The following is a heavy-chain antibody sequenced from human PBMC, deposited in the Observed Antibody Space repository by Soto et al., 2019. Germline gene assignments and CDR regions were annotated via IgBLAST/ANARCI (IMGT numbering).Heavy chain of an antibody. CDR2: INPNSGGT. CDR1: GYTFTGYY. Sequence: GASVKVSCKASGYTFTGYYMHWVRQAPGQGLEWMGWINPNSGGTNYAQKFQGRVTMTRDTSISTAYMELSRLRSDDTAVYYCARVVPDNIVLMVYAMNYYGMDVWGQGXTVTVS. J-gene: IGHJ6*02. CDR3: ARVVPDNIVLMVYAMNYYGMDV. V-gene: IGHV1-2*02. D-gene: IGHD2-8*01.